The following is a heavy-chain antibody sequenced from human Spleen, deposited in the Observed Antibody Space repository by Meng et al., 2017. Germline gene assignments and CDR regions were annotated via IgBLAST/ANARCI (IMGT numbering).Heavy chain of an antibody. D-gene: IGHD2-2*01. J-gene: IGHJ5*02. V-gene: IGHV4-34*01. CDR1: GGSFSDYY. Sequence: QVQLQQWGAGLLKPSETLSLTCAVYGGSFSDYYWTWIRQPPGKGLEWIGEINHTGDTNYNPSLKSRVAISVDTSKNQFSLKLTSVTAADTAVYYCARTDCSSTSCYQEGNNWFDPWGQGTLVTVSS. CDR2: INHTGDT. CDR3: ARTDCSSTSCYQEGNNWFDP.